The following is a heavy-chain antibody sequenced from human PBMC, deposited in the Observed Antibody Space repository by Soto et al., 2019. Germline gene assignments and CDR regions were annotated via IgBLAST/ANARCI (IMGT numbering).Heavy chain of an antibody. CDR2: ISANIIST. D-gene: IGHD2-15*01. CDR1: GFNFNSHA. CDR3: ARVDTPTVRVGMDV. J-gene: IGHJ6*02. Sequence: SGGGLVQPGGSLRLSCAASGFNFNSHAMTWVRQAPGKGLEWVSTISANIISTYYADSVKGRFTISRDNSKNTLYLQMSSLRVEDTAVYHCARVDTPTVRVGMDVWGQGTTVTVSS. V-gene: IGHV3-23*01.